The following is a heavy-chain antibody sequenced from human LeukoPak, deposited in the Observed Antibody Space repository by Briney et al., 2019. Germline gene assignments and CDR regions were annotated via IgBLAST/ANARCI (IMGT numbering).Heavy chain of an antibody. V-gene: IGHV3-11*01. CDR2: ISSSGSTI. D-gene: IGHD5-12*01. J-gene: IGHJ4*02. CDR1: GFTFSDYY. CDR3: ASSGYSGYFERYYFDY. Sequence: GGSLRLSCAASGFTFSDYYMSWIRQAPGKGLEWVSYISSSGSTIYYADSVKGRFTISRDNAKNSLYLQMNSLRAEDTAVYYCASSGYSGYFERYYFDYWGQGTLVTVSS.